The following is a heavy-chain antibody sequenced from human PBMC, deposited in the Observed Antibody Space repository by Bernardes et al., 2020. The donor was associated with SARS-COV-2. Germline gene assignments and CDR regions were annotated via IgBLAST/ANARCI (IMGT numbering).Heavy chain of an antibody. CDR3: ARGPYTVTTGNWYFDL. CDR2: ISSSSSYI. D-gene: IGHD4-17*01. J-gene: IGHJ2*01. CDR1: GFTFRGYS. Sequence: GGSLRLSCAASGFTFRGYSMNWVRQAPGKGLEWVSCISSSSSYIYYADSVKGRFTISRDNAKNSVFLQMNSQRAEDTAVYYCARGPYTVTTGNWYFDLWGRGTLVTVSS. V-gene: IGHV3-21*01.